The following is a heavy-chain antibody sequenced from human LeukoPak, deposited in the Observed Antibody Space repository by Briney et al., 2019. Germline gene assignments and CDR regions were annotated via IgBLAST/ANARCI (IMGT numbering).Heavy chain of an antibody. CDR1: GFTVDSNY. D-gene: IGHD3-22*01. CDR2: IYTGGNT. CDR3: ARGDDSGYYDYFDY. J-gene: IGHJ4*02. Sequence: GGSLRLSCAASGFTVDSNYLSWVRQAPGKGLEWVSTIYTGGNTYYAASVKGRFTISRDFSKNTVFLHTNSLRAEDTAMYYCARGDDSGYYDYFDYWGQGALVTVSS. V-gene: IGHV3-53*01.